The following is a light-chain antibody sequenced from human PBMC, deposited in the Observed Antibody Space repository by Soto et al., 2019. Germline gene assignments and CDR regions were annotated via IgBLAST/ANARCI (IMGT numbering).Light chain of an antibody. CDR2: WAS. J-gene: IGKJ1*01. CDR3: QQYYSPWT. Sequence: DFVMTQSPDSLAVSLGERATINCKSSQSVLYNSNNKNYLAWYQQKPGQPPKLLIYWASTRESGVPDRFSGSGSGTDFNLTISSLQAEDVAVYYCQQYYSPWTFGQGTKVEIK. CDR1: QSVLYNSNNKNY. V-gene: IGKV4-1*01.